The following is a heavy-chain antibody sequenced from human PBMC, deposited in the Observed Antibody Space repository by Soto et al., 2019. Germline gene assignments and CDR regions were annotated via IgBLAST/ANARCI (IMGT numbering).Heavy chain of an antibody. Sequence: SETLSLTCAVYGGSFSGYYWSWIRQPPGKGLEWIGEINHSGSTNYNPSLKSRVTISVDTSKNQFSLKLSSVTAADTAVYYCARGVYYDFWSGYYRASGYYYYGMDVWGQGTTVTVSS. J-gene: IGHJ6*02. CDR1: GGSFSGYY. CDR3: ARGVYYDFWSGYYRASGYYYYGMDV. CDR2: INHSGST. D-gene: IGHD3-3*01. V-gene: IGHV4-34*01.